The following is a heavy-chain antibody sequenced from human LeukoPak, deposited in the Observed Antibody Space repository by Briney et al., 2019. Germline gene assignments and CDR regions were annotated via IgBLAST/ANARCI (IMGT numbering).Heavy chain of an antibody. CDR2: FYHGGST. J-gene: IGHJ4*02. Sequence: PSETLSLTCTVSGYSISTGYYWDWIRQPPGKGLEWIGTFYHGGSTYYNPSLKSRVTISVDTSKNQFSLKLSSVTAADTAVYYCARGRRRYYFDYWGQGTLVTVSS. CDR1: GYSISTGYY. CDR3: ARGRRRYYFDY. V-gene: IGHV4-38-2*02.